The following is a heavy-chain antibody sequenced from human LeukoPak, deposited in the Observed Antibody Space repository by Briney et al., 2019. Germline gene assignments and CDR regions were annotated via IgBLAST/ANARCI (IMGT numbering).Heavy chain of an antibody. D-gene: IGHD3-3*01. V-gene: IGHV3-23*01. CDR3: AKVLRFVG. J-gene: IGHJ4*02. CDR2: ISNSGSGT. CDR1: GFTFNNYA. Sequence: GSLRLSCAASGFTFNNYAMIWVRQAPGKGLEWVSAISNSGSGTYYADSVKGRFTISRDNSMNTLDLQMNSLRVEDTAVYYCAKVLRFVGWGQGTLVTVSS.